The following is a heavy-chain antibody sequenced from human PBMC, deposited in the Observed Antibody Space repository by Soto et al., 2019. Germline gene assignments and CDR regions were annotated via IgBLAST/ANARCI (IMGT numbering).Heavy chain of an antibody. CDR2: IYYSGST. CDR1: GGSISSGGYY. Sequence: SETLSLTCTVSGGSISSGGYYWSWIRQHPGKGLEWIGYIYYSGSTYYNPSLKSRVTISVDTSKNQFSLKLSSVTAADTAVYYCARVTSRTIFGVVTTQMDVWGQGTTVTVSS. J-gene: IGHJ6*02. D-gene: IGHD3-3*01. CDR3: ARVTSRTIFGVVTTQMDV. V-gene: IGHV4-31*03.